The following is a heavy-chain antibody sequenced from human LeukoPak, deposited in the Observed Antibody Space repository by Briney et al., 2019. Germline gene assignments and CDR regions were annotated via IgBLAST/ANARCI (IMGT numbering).Heavy chain of an antibody. D-gene: IGHD6-19*01. CDR3: ARFETVAAKPFEY. V-gene: IGHV3-48*04. CDR2: IGRSGDRTT. Sequence: GGSLRLSCAASGFTFSIYSLNWVRQAPGKGLEWVAYIGRSGDRTTKYADSVKGRFTISRDNAENLLYLQMNSLRAEDTAVYYCARFETVAAKPFEYWGQGTLVTVSS. J-gene: IGHJ4*02. CDR1: GFTFSIYS.